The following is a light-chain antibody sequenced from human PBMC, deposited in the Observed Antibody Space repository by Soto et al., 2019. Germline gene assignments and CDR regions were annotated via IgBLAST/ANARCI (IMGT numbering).Light chain of an antibody. J-gene: IGLJ2*01. CDR2: ADN. CDR3: TSWDDNLSAVV. Sequence: QSVLTQPPSASAPPGQGVTVSCSGSASNIGTFYVSWYQHLPGTAPKLLIYADNQRPSGVPDRFSGSKSGTSASLAISGLRSGDEADYYCTSWDDNLSAVVFGGGTKVTVL. V-gene: IGLV1-47*02. CDR1: ASNIGTFY.